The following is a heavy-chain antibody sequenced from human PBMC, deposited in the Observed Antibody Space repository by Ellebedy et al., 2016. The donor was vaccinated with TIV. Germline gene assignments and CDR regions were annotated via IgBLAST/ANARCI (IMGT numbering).Heavy chain of an antibody. CDR2: IKQYGSEK. CDR3: ARLQMTTTFNWFDP. Sequence: GESLKISXAASGFTFSSYWMSWVRQAPGKGLEWVANIKQYGSEKYYVDSVKGRFTISRDNAKNSLYLQMNSLRAEDTAVYYCARLQMTTTFNWFDPWGQGTLVTVSS. J-gene: IGHJ5*02. D-gene: IGHD4-17*01. V-gene: IGHV3-7*03. CDR1: GFTFSSYW.